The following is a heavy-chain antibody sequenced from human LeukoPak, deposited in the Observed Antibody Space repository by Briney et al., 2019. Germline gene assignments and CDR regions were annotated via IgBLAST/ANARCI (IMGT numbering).Heavy chain of an antibody. D-gene: IGHD3-22*01. V-gene: IGHV3-7*01. CDR2: IKQDGSEK. CDR3: ARDYYMNFDY. CDR1: GFTFSSYE. Sequence: GGSLRLSCAASGFTFSSYEMNWVRQAPGKGLEWVANIKQDGSEKYYVDSVKGRFTISRDNAKNSLYLQMNSLRAEDTAVYYCARDYYMNFDYWGQGTLVTVSS. J-gene: IGHJ4*02.